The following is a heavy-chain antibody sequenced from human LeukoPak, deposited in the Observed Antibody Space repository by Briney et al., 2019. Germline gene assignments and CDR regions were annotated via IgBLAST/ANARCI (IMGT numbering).Heavy chain of an antibody. CDR3: ARAPVPYCSSTSCYWFDP. Sequence: GGSLRLSCAASGFTFSSYAMHWVRQAPGKRLEWAAVISYDGSNKYYADSVKGRFTISRDNSKNTLYLQMNSLRAEDTAVYYCARAPVPYCSSTSCYWFDPWGQGTLVTVSS. J-gene: IGHJ5*02. D-gene: IGHD2-2*01. V-gene: IGHV3-30-3*01. CDR2: ISYDGSNK. CDR1: GFTFSSYA.